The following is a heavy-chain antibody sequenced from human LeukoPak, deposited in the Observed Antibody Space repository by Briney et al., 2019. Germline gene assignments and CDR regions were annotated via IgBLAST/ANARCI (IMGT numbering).Heavy chain of an antibody. V-gene: IGHV3-30*18. CDR2: ISYDGRNI. CDR1: GFTFNNYG. D-gene: IGHD2-2*01. Sequence: GGSLRLSCAASGFTFNNYGMHWVRKAPGKGLEWVAVISYDGRNIHYPDSVKGRFTISRDISTDTLWLQMDSLRTEDTAVYYCAKGPLRGTAAAIDYWGQGTLVTVSS. J-gene: IGHJ4*02. CDR3: AKGPLRGTAAAIDY.